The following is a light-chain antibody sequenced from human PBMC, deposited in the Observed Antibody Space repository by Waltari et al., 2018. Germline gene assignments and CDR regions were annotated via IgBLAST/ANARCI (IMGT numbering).Light chain of an antibody. V-gene: IGLV2-14*03. J-gene: IGLJ2*01. CDR3: SSYTSSSTLVV. Sequence: QSALTQPASVSGSPGQSITISCTGTSSDVGGYNYVSWYQQHPGKAPKLMIYDVMNRPSGGSKRFSGSKSGNTASLTISGLQAEDEADYYCSSYTSSSTLVVFGGGTKLTVL. CDR1: SSDVGGYNY. CDR2: DVM.